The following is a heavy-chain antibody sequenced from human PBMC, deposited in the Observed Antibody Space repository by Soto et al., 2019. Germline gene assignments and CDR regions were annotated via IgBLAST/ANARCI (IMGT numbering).Heavy chain of an antibody. D-gene: IGHD2-15*01. Sequence: PGEALKISCKGSGYSFTSYWSGWVRQMPGKGLEWMGIIYPGDSDTRYSPSFQGQVTILADKSISTAYLQWSSLKASDTAMYYCAGNLLSGGSYPHYWGQGTLVTVSS. J-gene: IGHJ4*02. CDR2: IYPGDSDT. V-gene: IGHV5-51*01. CDR1: GYSFTSYW. CDR3: AGNLLSGGSYPHY.